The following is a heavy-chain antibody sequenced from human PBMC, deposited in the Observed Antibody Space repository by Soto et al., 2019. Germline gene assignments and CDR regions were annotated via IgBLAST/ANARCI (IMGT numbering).Heavy chain of an antibody. V-gene: IGHV1-24*01. J-gene: IGHJ4*02. CDR3: ATSPPRVPTIHGAYYFDY. D-gene: IGHD5-12*01. CDR2: FDPEDGET. CDR1: GYTLTELS. Sequence: ASVKVSCKVSGYTLTELSMHWVRQAPGKGLEWMGGFDPEDGETIYAQKFQGRVTMTEDTSTDTAYMELSSLRSEDTAVYYCATSPPRVPTIHGAYYFDYWGQGTLVTVSS.